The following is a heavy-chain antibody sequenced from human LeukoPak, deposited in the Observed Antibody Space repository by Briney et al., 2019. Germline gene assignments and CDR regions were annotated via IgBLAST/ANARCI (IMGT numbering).Heavy chain of an antibody. CDR2: INHSGST. J-gene: IGHJ6*03. CDR1: GGSFSGHY. Sequence: SETLSLTCAVYGGSFSGHYWSWIRQPPGKGLEWIGEINHSGSTNYNPSLKSRVTISVDTSKNQFSLKLSSVTAADTAVYYCARGQKQWLAFYYYYYYMDVWGKGTTVTVSS. V-gene: IGHV4-34*01. CDR3: ARGQKQWLAFYYYYYYMDV. D-gene: IGHD6-19*01.